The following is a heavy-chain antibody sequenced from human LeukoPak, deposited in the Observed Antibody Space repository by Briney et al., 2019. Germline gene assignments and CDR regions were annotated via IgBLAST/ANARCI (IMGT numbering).Heavy chain of an antibody. CDR3: ARGLSGYSSGWDAFDI. CDR2: IYYSGGT. V-gene: IGHV4-59*01. D-gene: IGHD6-19*01. J-gene: IGHJ3*02. Sequence: SETLSLTCTVSGDSISSYFWSWIRRPPGKGLEWIGYIYYSGGTNYNPSLKSRVTISVDTSKNQFSLRLSSVTAADTAVYYCARGLSGYSSGWDAFDIWGHGTMVTVSS. CDR1: GDSISSYF.